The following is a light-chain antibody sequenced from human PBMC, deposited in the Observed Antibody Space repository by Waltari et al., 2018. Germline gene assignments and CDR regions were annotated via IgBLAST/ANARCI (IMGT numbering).Light chain of an antibody. CDR1: QSFLYNSNNKNY. J-gene: IGKJ1*01. CDR3: QQYYSSPRT. CDR2: GAS. V-gene: IGKV4-1*01. Sequence: DIVMTQSPDSLAVSLGERATINCKSSQSFLYNSNNKNYLAWYQQKPGQPPKLLIYGASTLQCGVPYQFSGGGSGTDFTLTISSLQAEDVAVYYCQQYYSSPRTFGQGTKVEIK.